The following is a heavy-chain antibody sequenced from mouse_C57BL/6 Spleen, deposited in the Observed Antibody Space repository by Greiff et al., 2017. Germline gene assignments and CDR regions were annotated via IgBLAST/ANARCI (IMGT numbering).Heavy chain of an antibody. D-gene: IGHD1-1*01. CDR3: ARGFTTVVGRYFDV. V-gene: IGHV1-39*01. CDR1: GYSFTDYN. CDR2: INPNYGTT. J-gene: IGHJ1*03. Sequence: EVQLQQSGPELVKPGASVKISCKASGYSFTDYNMNWVKQSNGRSLEWIGVINPNYGTTSYNQKFKGKATLTVDQSSSTAYMQLNSLTSEDSAVYYGARGFTTVVGRYFDVWGTGTTVTVSS.